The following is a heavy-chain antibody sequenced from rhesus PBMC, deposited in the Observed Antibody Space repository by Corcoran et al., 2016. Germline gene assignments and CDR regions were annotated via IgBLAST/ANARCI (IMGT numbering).Heavy chain of an antibody. CDR1: GGSISSSNW. Sequence: QVQLQESGPAVVKPSETLSLTCAVSGGSISSSNWWSWIRQSPGKGLEWIGGIYGSGGSTEYNPSLKSRVTMSKDTAKNQFSLKLSSVTAADTAVYYCARPWGIAAAGSDYWGQGVLVTVSS. CDR2: IYGSGGST. D-gene: IGHD6-31*01. V-gene: IGHV4-93*01. CDR3: ARPWGIAAAGSDY. J-gene: IGHJ4*01.